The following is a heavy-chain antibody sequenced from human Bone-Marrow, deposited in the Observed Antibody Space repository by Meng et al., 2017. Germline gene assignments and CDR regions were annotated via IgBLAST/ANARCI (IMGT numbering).Heavy chain of an antibody. CDR1: GGSISSGGYY. CDR2: IYYSGTT. CDR3: ARDIRQGGNIWFDP. D-gene: IGHD3-16*01. J-gene: IGHJ5*02. Sequence: VVLQRSGPGLVKPSQPLGLTWTVSGGSISSGGYYWSWIRQHPGKGLEWIGYIYYSGTTYYNPSLSSLVTISVDTSKNQFSLNLSSVTAADTAVYYCARDIRQGGNIWFDPWGQGTLVTVSS. V-gene: IGHV4-31*01.